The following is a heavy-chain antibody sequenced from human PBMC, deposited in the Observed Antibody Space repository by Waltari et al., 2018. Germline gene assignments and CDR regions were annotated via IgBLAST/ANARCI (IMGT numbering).Heavy chain of an antibody. CDR1: GGSISSGSYY. J-gene: IGHJ6*02. CDR3: ARASYSNYPFYYGMDV. Sequence: QVQLQESGPGLVKPSQTLSLTCTVSGGSISSGSYYWSWIRQPAGKGLEWIGYIYTSGSTNDNPSLKSRVTISVDTSKNQCSLKLSSVTAADTAVYYCARASYSNYPFYYGMDVWGQGTTVTVSS. V-gene: IGHV4-61*09. CDR2: IYTSGST. D-gene: IGHD4-4*01.